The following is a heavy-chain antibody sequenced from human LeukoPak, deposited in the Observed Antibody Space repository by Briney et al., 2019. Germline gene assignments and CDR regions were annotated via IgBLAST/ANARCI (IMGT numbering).Heavy chain of an antibody. CDR3: ARGRTTVTTYDY. J-gene: IGHJ4*02. CDR1: GGSISSYY. V-gene: IGHV4-59*01. CDR2: IHYSGST. Sequence: SETLSLTCTVSGGSISSYYWSWIRQPPGKGLEWIGYIHYSGSTNFNPSLKGRVTISVDTSKNQLSLELTSVTAADTAVYYCARGRTTVTTYDYWGQGTLVTISS. D-gene: IGHD4-17*01.